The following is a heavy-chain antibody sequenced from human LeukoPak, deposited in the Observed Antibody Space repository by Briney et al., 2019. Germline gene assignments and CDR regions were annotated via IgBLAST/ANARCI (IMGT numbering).Heavy chain of an antibody. V-gene: IGHV3-23*01. CDR2: ISGSGGST. CDR3: AKPTYYDSSGYSPFDY. CDR1: GFTFSSYA. D-gene: IGHD3-22*01. Sequence: PGGSLRLSCAASGFTFSSYAMSWVRQAQGKGLEWVSAISGSGGSTYYADSVKGRFTISRDNSKNTLYLQMNSLRAEDTAVYYCAKPTYYDSSGYSPFDYWGQGTLVTVSS. J-gene: IGHJ4*02.